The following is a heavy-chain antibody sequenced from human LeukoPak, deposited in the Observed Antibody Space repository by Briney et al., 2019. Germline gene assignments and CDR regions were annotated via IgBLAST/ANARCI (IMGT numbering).Heavy chain of an antibody. V-gene: IGHV3-48*01. D-gene: IGHD6-13*01. J-gene: IGHJ4*02. Sequence: GGSLRLSCAASGFTFSSYSMNWVRQAPGKGLEWVSYMRSSDNTIYYADSVRGRFTISRDDAKKSVYLQMNSLRGEDTAMYYCARDSSWGFDYWGLGTLVTVSS. CDR2: MRSSDNTI. CDR1: GFTFSSYS. CDR3: ARDSSWGFDY.